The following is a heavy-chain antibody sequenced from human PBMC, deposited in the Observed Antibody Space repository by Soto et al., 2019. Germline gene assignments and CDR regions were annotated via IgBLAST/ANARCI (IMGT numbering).Heavy chain of an antibody. V-gene: IGHV4-30-4*01. CDR3: ARAIVGTVGGMDV. CDR2: IYYSGSS. D-gene: IGHD5-12*01. Sequence: QVQLQESGPGLVKPSQTLSLTCTVSGGSISNADYYWSWVRQPPGKGLEWIGYIYYSGSSFFTPSLKSRVITSKDTSRTQIALRLTSVTAADTAVYYCARAIVGTVGGMDVWGRGTTVTVSS. CDR1: GGSISNADYY. J-gene: IGHJ6*02.